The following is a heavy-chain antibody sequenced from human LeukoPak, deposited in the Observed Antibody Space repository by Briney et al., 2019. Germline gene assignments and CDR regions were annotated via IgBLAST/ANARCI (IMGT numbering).Heavy chain of an antibody. J-gene: IGHJ4*02. CDR2: IYYSGST. V-gene: IGHV4-59*01. CDR1: GGSISSYY. Sequence: PSETLSLTCTVSGGSISSYYWSWIRQPPGKGLEWIGYIYYSGSTNYNPSLKSRVTISVDTSKNQFSLKLSSVTAAVAAVYYCARSPDDLRPFDYWGQGTLVTVSS. D-gene: IGHD2-21*02. CDR3: ARSPDDLRPFDY.